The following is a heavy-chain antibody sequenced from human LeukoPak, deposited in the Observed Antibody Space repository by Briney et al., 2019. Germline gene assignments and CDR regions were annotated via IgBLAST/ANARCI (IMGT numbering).Heavy chain of an antibody. CDR2: IYRGGST. Sequence: PGGSLRLSHAASGFTVSSNYMSWVRQAPGKGLEWVSVIYRGGSTYYADSVKGRFTISRDNSKNTLYLQMNSLRAEDTAVYYCAREPYDSSGSFDYWGQGTLVSVSS. J-gene: IGHJ4*02. CDR1: GFTVSSNY. CDR3: AREPYDSSGSFDY. D-gene: IGHD3-22*01. V-gene: IGHV3-53*01.